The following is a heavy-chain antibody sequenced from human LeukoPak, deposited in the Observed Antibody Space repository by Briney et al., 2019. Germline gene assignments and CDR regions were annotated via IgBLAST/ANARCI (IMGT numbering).Heavy chain of an antibody. V-gene: IGHV4-59*08. Sequence: SGTLSLTCTVSGGSISSYYWSWIRQPPGKGLEWIGYIYYSGSTNYNPSLKSRVTISVDTSKNQFSLKLSSVTAADTAVYYCARLSLDAFDIWGQGTMVTVSS. J-gene: IGHJ3*02. CDR2: IYYSGST. CDR1: GGSISSYY. CDR3: ARLSLDAFDI.